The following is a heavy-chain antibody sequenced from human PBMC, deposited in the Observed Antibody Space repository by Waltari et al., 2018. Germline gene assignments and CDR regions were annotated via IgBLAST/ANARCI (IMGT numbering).Heavy chain of an antibody. D-gene: IGHD4-17*01. J-gene: IGHJ6*02. CDR1: GFTVSTTY. CDR3: SRGWIGTTSLGHDGMDV. CDR2: IYTGGDT. Sequence: EVQLVESGGGLIQPGGSLSLPCAVSGFTVSTTYLSWVRQAPGKGLEWGSVIYTGGDTYYADSVKGRFSISRDNSKNTLYLQMTSLKVEDTAIYYFSRGWIGTTSLGHDGMDVWGQGTTVTVSS. V-gene: IGHV3-53*01.